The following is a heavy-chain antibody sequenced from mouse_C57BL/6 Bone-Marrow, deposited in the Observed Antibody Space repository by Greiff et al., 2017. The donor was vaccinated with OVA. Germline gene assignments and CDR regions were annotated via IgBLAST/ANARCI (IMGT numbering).Heavy chain of an antibody. CDR1: GFSLTSYG. V-gene: IGHV2-6-1*01. CDR3: ARHDDYDEAWFAY. J-gene: IGHJ3*01. Sequence: QVQLKESGPGLVAPSQSLSITCTVSGFSLTSYGVHWVRQPPGKGLEWLVVIWSDGSTTYNSALKSRLSISKDNSKSQVFLKMNSLQTDDTAMYYCARHDDYDEAWFAYWGQGTLVTVSA. CDR2: IWSDGST. D-gene: IGHD2-4*01.